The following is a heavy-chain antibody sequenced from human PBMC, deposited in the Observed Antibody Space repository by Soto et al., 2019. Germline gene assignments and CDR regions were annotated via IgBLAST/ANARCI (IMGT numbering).Heavy chain of an antibody. D-gene: IGHD6-6*01. CDR3: ARVEKQLHRASVFDY. J-gene: IGHJ4*02. CDR2: IYYSGST. V-gene: IGHV4-31*03. CDR1: GGSISSGGYY. Sequence: PSETLSLTCTVSGGSISSGGYYWSWIRQHPGKGLEWIGYIYYSGSTYYNPSLKSRVTISVDTSKNQFSLKLSSVTAADTAVYYCARVEKQLHRASVFDYWGQGTLVTVSS.